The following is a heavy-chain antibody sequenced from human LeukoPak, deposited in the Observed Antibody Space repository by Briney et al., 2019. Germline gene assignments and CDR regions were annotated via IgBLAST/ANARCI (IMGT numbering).Heavy chain of an antibody. CDR3: ARHHVAPYYGSGTSTGWFDP. J-gene: IGHJ5*02. D-gene: IGHD3-10*01. CDR2: IYPGDSDT. CDR1: GYSFTSYW. Sequence: GESLKISCKGSGYSFTSYWIGWVRQMPGKGLEWMGIIYPGDSDTRYSPSFQGQVTISADKSISTAYLQWSSLKASDTAMYYCARHHVAPYYGSGTSTGWFDPWGQGTLVTVSS. V-gene: IGHV5-51*01.